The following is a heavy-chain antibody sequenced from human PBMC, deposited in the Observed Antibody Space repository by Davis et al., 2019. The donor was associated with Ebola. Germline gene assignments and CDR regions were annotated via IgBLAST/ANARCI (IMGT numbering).Heavy chain of an antibody. Sequence: GESLKISCAASGFTFSSYAMHWVRQAPGKGLEWVSAISGSGGSTYYADSVKGRFTISRDNSKNTLYLQMNSLRAEDTAVYYCAKENWNYARYFDYWGQGTLVTVSS. CDR1: GFTFSSYA. J-gene: IGHJ4*02. V-gene: IGHV3-23*01. D-gene: IGHD1-7*01. CDR2: ISGSGGST. CDR3: AKENWNYARYFDY.